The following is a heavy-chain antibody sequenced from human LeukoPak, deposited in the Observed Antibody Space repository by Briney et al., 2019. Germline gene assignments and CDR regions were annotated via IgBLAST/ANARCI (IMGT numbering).Heavy chain of an antibody. Sequence: GGSLRLSCAASGFTFSSYAMSWVRQAPGKGLEWVSAISGSGGSTYYADSVEGRFTISRDNSKNTLYLQMNSLRAEDTAVYYCAKVSRYGSVGSFYYYYGMDVWGQGTTVTVSS. CDR1: GFTFSSYA. V-gene: IGHV3-23*01. J-gene: IGHJ6*02. CDR3: AKVSRYGSVGSFYYYYGMDV. D-gene: IGHD3-10*01. CDR2: ISGSGGST.